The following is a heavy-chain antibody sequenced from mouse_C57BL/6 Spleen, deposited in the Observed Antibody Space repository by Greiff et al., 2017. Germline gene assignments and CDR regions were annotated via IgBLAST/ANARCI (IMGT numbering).Heavy chain of an antibody. CDR1: GYTFTSYW. D-gene: IGHD2-4*01. V-gene: IGHV1-61*01. CDR2: IYPSDSET. Sequence: QVQLQQPGAELVRPGSSVKLSCKASGYTFTSYWMDWVKQRPGQGLEWIGNIYPSDSETHYNQKFKDKATLTVDKASSTAYMQLSSLTSEDSAVYYCARLHYDYDEPYAMDYWGQGTSGTVSS. CDR3: ARLHYDYDEPYAMDY. J-gene: IGHJ4*01.